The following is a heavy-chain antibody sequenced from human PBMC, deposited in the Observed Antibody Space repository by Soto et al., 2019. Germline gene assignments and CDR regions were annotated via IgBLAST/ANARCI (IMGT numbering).Heavy chain of an antibody. Sequence: GGSLRLSCAASGFTFSSYAMSWVRQAPGKGLEWVSAISGSGGSTYYADSVKGRFTISRDNSKNTLYLQMNSLRAEDTAVYYCVKDKVVITTPFDYWGQGTLVTVSS. V-gene: IGHV3-23*01. CDR1: GFTFSSYA. J-gene: IGHJ4*02. D-gene: IGHD3-22*01. CDR3: VKDKVVITTPFDY. CDR2: ISGSGGST.